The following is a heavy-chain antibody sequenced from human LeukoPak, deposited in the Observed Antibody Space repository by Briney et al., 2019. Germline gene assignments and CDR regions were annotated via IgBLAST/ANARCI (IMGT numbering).Heavy chain of an antibody. J-gene: IGHJ5*02. Sequence: GGSLRLSCAASGFTFSSYAMSWVRQAPGKGLEWVSAISGSGGSTYYADSVKGRFTISRDNSKNTLYLQMNSLRAEDTAVYYCAKAPCGYDFWSGCNWFDPWGQGSLVTVSS. D-gene: IGHD3-3*01. V-gene: IGHV3-23*01. CDR3: AKAPCGYDFWSGCNWFDP. CDR2: ISGSGGST. CDR1: GFTFSSYA.